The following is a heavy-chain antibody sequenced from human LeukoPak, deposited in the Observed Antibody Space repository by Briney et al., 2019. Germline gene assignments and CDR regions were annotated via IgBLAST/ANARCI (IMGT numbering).Heavy chain of an antibody. CDR2: IRSKAYGGTT. Sequence: GGSLRLSCTASGSTFGDYAMSWFRQAPGKGLEWVGFIRSKAYGGTTEYAASVKGRFTISRDDSKSIAYLQMNSLKTEDTAVYYCTRDTGSYLDSDWFDPWGQGTLVTVSS. CDR3: TRDTGSYLDSDWFDP. V-gene: IGHV3-49*03. D-gene: IGHD3-10*01. CDR1: GSTFGDYA. J-gene: IGHJ5*02.